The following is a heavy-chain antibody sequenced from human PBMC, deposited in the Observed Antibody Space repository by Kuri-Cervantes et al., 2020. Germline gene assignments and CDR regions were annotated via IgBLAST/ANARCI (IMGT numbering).Heavy chain of an antibody. CDR3: ARESSYYYGLGSYKYYYGMDV. CDR1: GGSINSYY. Sequence: GSLRLSCTVSGGSINSYYWSWIRQPPGKGLEWIGYIYYSGSTNYNPSLKSRVTISVDTSKNQFSLKLSSVTAADTAVYYCARESSYYYGLGSYKYYYGMDVWGQGTTVTVSS. J-gene: IGHJ6*02. CDR2: IYYSGST. V-gene: IGHV4-59*12. D-gene: IGHD3-10*01.